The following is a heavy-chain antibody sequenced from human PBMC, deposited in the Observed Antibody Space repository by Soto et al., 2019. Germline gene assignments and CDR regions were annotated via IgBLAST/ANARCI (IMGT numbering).Heavy chain of an antibody. CDR3: TRGRQFCSGDSCYSPTFDY. D-gene: IGHD2-15*01. V-gene: IGHV3-72*01. CDR2: TRNKVRGYTT. CDR1: GFTFSDHY. J-gene: IGHJ4*02. Sequence: PGGSLRLSCAASGFTFSDHYMDWVRQAPGKGLEWVARTRNKVRGYTTEYAPSVKGRFTISRDDSKNSLYLQMNSLKTEDTAVYYCTRGRQFCSGDSCYSPTFDYWGQGSLVAVSS.